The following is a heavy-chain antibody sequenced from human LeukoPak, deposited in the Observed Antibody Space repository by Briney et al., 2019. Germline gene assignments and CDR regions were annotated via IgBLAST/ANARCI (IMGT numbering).Heavy chain of an antibody. V-gene: IGHV4-59*01. J-gene: IGHJ6*03. CDR2: IYYSGST. CDR3: ARGFYGSGSYSPPYYYMDV. CDR1: GGSISSYY. D-gene: IGHD3-10*01. Sequence: SETLSLTCTVSGGSISSYYWSWIRQPPGKGLEWIAYIYYSGSTNYNPSLKSRVTISVDTSKNQFSLKLSSVTAADTAVYYCARGFYGSGSYSPPYYYMDVWGKGTTVTISS.